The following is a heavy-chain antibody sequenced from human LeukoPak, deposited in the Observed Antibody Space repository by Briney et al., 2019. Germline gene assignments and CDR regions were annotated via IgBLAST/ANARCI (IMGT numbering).Heavy chain of an antibody. CDR1: GYTFTGYY. CDR2: INPNSGGT. D-gene: IGHD3-10*01. V-gene: IGHV1-2*02. Sequence: ASVKVSCKASGYTFTGYYMHWVRQAPGQGLEWMGWINPNSGGTNYAQKFQGRVTMTRDTSISTAYMELSRLRSDDTAVYYCARDITMVRGPWDWGQGTLVTVSS. CDR3: ARDITMVRGPWD. J-gene: IGHJ4*02.